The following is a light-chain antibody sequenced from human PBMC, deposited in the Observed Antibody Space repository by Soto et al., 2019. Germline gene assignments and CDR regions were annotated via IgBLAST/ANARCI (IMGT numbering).Light chain of an antibody. CDR1: SSDVGGYIY. Sequence: QSALTQPASVSGSPGQSITISCTGTSSDVGGYIYVSWYQQHPGKAPKLMIYEVSNRPSGVSNRFSGSKSGNTASLTISGLQAEDGADYCCSSYSRSSFYVFGTGTKVTVL. V-gene: IGLV2-14*01. CDR2: EVS. J-gene: IGLJ1*01. CDR3: SSYSRSSFYV.